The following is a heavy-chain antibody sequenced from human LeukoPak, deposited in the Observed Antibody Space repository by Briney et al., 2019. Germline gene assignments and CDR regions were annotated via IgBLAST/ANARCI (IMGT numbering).Heavy chain of an antibody. CDR2: INHSGST. CDR3: ARGPMATYYYYYYMDV. J-gene: IGHJ6*03. V-gene: IGHV4-34*01. Sequence: SETLSLTCAVYGGSFSGYYWSWIRQPPGKGLEWIGEINHSGSTNYNPSLKSRVTISVDTSKNQFSLKLSSVTAADTAAYYCARGPMATYYYYYYMDVWGKGTTVTVSS. D-gene: IGHD3-10*01. CDR1: GGSFSGYY.